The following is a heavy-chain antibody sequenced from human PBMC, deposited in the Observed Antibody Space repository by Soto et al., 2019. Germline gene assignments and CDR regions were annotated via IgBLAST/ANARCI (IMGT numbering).Heavy chain of an antibody. CDR1: GGSFSGYY. Sequence: QVQLQQWGAGLLKPSETLSLTCAVYGGSFSGYYWSWIRQPPGKGLEWIGEINHSGSTNYNPSLKSRVTISVDTSKNQFSLKLSSVTAADTAVYYCARGLNGSGSYYNAGALDYWSQGTLVTVSS. V-gene: IGHV4-34*01. CDR3: ARGLNGSGSYYNAGALDY. D-gene: IGHD3-10*01. J-gene: IGHJ4*02. CDR2: INHSGST.